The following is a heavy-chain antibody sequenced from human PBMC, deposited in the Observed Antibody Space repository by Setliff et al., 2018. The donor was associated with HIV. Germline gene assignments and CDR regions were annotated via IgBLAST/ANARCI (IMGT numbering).Heavy chain of an antibody. Sequence: GESLKISCKGSGYSFRSYWIAWVRQKPGKGLEWMGLIYPDDSDARYNPSFQGQVTISADKSISTAYLQWSSLKASDTAMYYCARLSGLYYYDSSVYYYGHYFDYWGQGTLVTVSS. CDR2: IYPDDSDA. V-gene: IGHV5-51*01. D-gene: IGHD3-22*01. CDR3: ARLSGLYYYDSSVYYYGHYFDY. J-gene: IGHJ4*02. CDR1: GYSFRSYW.